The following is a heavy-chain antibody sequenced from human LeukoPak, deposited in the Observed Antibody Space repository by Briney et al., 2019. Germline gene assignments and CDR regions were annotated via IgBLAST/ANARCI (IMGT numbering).Heavy chain of an antibody. J-gene: IGHJ4*02. Sequence: NTSEARSFTCTVSGDSISTYYWSWLRQPPGKGLEWIGCVYNSGSAEYNPSPKSRATISVDTSKNQFSLRLTSATAADTAVYYCARCILGEYYFDYWGQGTLVTVSS. CDR1: GDSISTYY. CDR2: VYNSGSA. D-gene: IGHD3-3*02. CDR3: ARCILGEYYFDY. V-gene: IGHV4-59*01.